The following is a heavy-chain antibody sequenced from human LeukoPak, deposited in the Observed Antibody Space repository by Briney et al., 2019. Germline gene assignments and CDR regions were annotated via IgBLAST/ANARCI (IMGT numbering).Heavy chain of an antibody. J-gene: IGHJ6*02. CDR1: GYTFTGYY. D-gene: IGHD6-13*01. CDR3: ARDSPLAAAGSYYYYYGMDV. CDR2: INPNSGGT. V-gene: IGHV1-2*02. Sequence: GASVKVSCKASGYTFTGYYMHWVRQAPGQGLEWMGWINPNSGGTNYAQKFQGRVTMTRDTSTITAYMELSRLRPDDTAVYYCARDSPLAAAGSYYYYYGMDVWGQGTTVTVSS.